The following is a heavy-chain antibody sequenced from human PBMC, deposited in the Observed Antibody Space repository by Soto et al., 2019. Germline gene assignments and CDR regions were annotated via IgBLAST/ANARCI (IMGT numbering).Heavy chain of an antibody. CDR2: ISAYNGKT. J-gene: IGHJ2*01. CDR1: GYTFTSYG. D-gene: IGHD5-18*01. V-gene: IGHV1-18*01. Sequence: ASVKVSCKASGYTFTSYGISWVRQAPGQGLEWMGWISAYNGKTNYAQKLQGRVTMTTDTSTSTAYMELRSLRSDDTAVYYCARRGYALWNWYFDLWGRGTLVTVSS. CDR3: ARRGYALWNWYFDL.